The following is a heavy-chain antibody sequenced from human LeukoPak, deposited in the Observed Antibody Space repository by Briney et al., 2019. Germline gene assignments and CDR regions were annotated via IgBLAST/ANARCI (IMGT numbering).Heavy chain of an antibody. J-gene: IGHJ4*02. D-gene: IGHD6-19*01. CDR1: GFTFSSYG. Sequence: PGGSLRLSRAASGFTFSSYGMHWVRQAPGKGLEWVAVISYDGSKKYYADSVKGRFTISRDNSKNTLYLQMNSLRAEDTAVYYCAKDFSAAVPGTGENYFDYWGQGTLVTVSA. CDR3: AKDFSAAVPGTGENYFDY. CDR2: ISYDGSKK. V-gene: IGHV3-30*18.